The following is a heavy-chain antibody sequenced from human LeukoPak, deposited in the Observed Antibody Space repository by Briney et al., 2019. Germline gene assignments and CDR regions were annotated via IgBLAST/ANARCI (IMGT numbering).Heavy chain of an antibody. Sequence: GASVKVSCKASGYIFTGYYMHWVRQAPGQGLEWMGIINPSGGSTSYAQKFQGRVTMTRDMSTSTVYMELSSLRSEDTAVYYCARDLVGATLDYWGQGTLVTVSS. CDR1: GYIFTGYY. J-gene: IGHJ4*02. CDR2: INPSGGST. CDR3: ARDLVGATLDY. V-gene: IGHV1-46*01. D-gene: IGHD1-26*01.